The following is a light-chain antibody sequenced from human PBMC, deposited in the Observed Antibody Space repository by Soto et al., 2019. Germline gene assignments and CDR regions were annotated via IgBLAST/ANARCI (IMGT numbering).Light chain of an antibody. CDR2: GAS. CDR1: QGISIN. J-gene: IGKJ5*01. Sequence: EIVLTQSPGTLSLSPGERATLSCRASQGISINYLAWYQQKPGQAPRLLIYGASTRATGIPARCSGSGSGTEFTLTISSLQSEDFAGYYCQQYNNWPPITFGRGTRLEIK. CDR3: QQYNNWPPIT. V-gene: IGKV3D-15*01.